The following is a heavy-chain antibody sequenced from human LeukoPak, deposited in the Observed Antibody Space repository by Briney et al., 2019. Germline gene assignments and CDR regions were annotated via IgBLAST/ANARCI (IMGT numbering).Heavy chain of an antibody. D-gene: IGHD3-10*01. J-gene: IGHJ6*02. Sequence: GGSLRLSCAASGFTFSSYGMHWVRQAPGEGLEWVAVIWYDGSNKYYADSVKGRFTISRDNSKNTLYLQMNSLRAEDTAVYYCARERARAVRGVIRYYYYYGMDVWGQGTTVTVSS. CDR1: GFTFSSYG. V-gene: IGHV3-33*01. CDR2: IWYDGSNK. CDR3: ARERARAVRGVIRYYYYYGMDV.